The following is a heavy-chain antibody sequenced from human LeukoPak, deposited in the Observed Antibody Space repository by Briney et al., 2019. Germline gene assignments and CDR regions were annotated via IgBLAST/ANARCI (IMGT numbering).Heavy chain of an antibody. CDR2: IYYSGST. J-gene: IGHJ4*02. CDR1: GGSISSSHW. CDR3: AMGGDYGYFDY. D-gene: IGHD4-17*01. Sequence: PSGTLSLTCAVSGGSISSSHWWSWVRQPPGKGLEWIGYIYYSGSTNYNPSLKSRVTISVDTSKNQFSLKLSSVTAADTAVYYCAMGGDYGYFDYWGQGTLVTVSS. V-gene: IGHV4-4*02.